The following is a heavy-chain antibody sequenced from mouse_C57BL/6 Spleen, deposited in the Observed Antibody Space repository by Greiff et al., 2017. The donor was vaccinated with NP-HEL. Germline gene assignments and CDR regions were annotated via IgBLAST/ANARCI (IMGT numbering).Heavy chain of an antibody. CDR1: GYTFTSYW. V-gene: IGHV1-55*01. CDR3: ARGGARLGRRGAWFAY. Sequence: VQLQQSGAELVKPGASVKMSCKASGYTFTSYWITWVKQRPGQGLEWIGDIYPGSGSTNYNEKFKSKATLTVDTSSSTAYMQLSSLTSEDSAVYYCARGGARLGRRGAWFAYWGQGTLVTVSA. D-gene: IGHD4-1*01. J-gene: IGHJ3*01. CDR2: IYPGSGST.